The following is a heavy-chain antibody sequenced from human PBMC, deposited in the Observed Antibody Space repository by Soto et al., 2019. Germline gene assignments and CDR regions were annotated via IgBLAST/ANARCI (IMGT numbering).Heavy chain of an antibody. Sequence: SETLSLTCTVSGSSINSSGYYWVWIRQPPGKGLEWIGSMFYGVSTYYNPSLKSRVTVSVDTSKNQFSLNLRSVTAADTAVYYCARLPSRHLVVYWGQGTLVTVSS. V-gene: IGHV4-39*01. CDR3: ARLPSRHLVVY. CDR1: GSSINSSGYY. J-gene: IGHJ4*02. CDR2: MFYGVST. D-gene: IGHD2-15*01.